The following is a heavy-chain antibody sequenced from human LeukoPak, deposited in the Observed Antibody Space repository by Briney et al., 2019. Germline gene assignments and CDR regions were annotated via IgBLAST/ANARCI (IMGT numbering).Heavy chain of an antibody. CDR3: ARDMSVAGSIDF. CDR1: GFTFSSYS. D-gene: IGHD6-19*01. J-gene: IGHJ4*02. Sequence: GGSLRLSCAASGFTFSSYSMNWVRQAPGKGLEWVAVISKDGNDKYYVDSVKGRFIISRDNSENTLYLQMSSLRTEDTAVYYCARDMSVAGSIDFWGPGTLVTVSS. CDR2: ISKDGNDK. V-gene: IGHV3-30*03.